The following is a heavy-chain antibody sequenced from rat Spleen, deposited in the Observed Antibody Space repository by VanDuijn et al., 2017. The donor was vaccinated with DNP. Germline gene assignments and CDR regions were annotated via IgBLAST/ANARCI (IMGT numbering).Heavy chain of an antibody. J-gene: IGHJ3*01. CDR3: ATHSGWFAY. V-gene: IGHV5S10*01. CDR2: IVHDGSRT. Sequence: EVQLVESDGGLVQPGRSLKVSCAASGFTFSDYNMAWVRQAPKKGLEWVATIVHDGSRTYYQDSVKGRFTISRNNVNSILYLQMDSLRSEDTATYYCATHSGWFAYWGQGSPVTVSS. CDR1: GFTFSDYN. D-gene: IGHD1-1*01.